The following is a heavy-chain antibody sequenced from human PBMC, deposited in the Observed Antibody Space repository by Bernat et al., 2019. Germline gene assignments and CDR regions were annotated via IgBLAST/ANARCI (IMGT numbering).Heavy chain of an antibody. D-gene: IGHD5-18*01. CDR1: GFTFSGSA. Sequence: EVQLVESGGGLVQPGGSLKLSCAASGFTFSGSAMHWVRQASGKGLEWVGRIRSKANSYATAYDASVKGRFTISRDDSKNTAYLQMNSLKTEDTAVYYCTRVGYSYGYSPSTFDYWGQGTLVTVSS. CDR2: IRSKANSYAT. V-gene: IGHV3-73*01. CDR3: TRVGYSYGYSPSTFDY. J-gene: IGHJ4*02.